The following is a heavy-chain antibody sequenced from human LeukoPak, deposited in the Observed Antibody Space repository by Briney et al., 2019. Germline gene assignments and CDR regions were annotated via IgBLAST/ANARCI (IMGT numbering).Heavy chain of an antibody. V-gene: IGHV4-59*11. D-gene: IGHD4-11*01. CDR3: ARGLRVTTFHWFDP. J-gene: IGHJ5*02. CDR2: IYYSGST. Sequence: SETLSLTCTVSGGSISSHYWSWIRQPPGKGLEWIGYIYYSGSTNYSPSLKSRVTISVDTSKNQFSLRLSSVTAADTAVYYCARGLRVTTFHWFDPWGQGTLVTVSS. CDR1: GGSISSHY.